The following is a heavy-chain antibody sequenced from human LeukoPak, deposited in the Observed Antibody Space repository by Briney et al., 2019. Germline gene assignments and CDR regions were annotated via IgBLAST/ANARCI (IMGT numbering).Heavy chain of an antibody. CDR2: INPSGGST. D-gene: IGHD6-6*01. Sequence: ASVKVSCKASGGTFSSYAISRVRQAPGQGLEWMGIINPSGGSTSYAQKFQGRVTMTRDTSTSTVYMELSSLRSEDTAVYYCARDSVADSSSSSDYWGQGTLVTVSS. CDR3: ARDSVADSSSSSDY. V-gene: IGHV1-46*01. CDR1: GGTFSSYA. J-gene: IGHJ4*02.